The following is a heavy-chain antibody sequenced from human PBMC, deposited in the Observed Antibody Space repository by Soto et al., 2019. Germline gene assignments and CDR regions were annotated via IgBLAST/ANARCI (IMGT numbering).Heavy chain of an antibody. CDR2: ISYDGSNK. CDR1: GFTFSSYG. V-gene: IGHV3-30*18. J-gene: IGHJ4*02. CDR3: AKVAKVLGPTVSALDY. D-gene: IGHD4-17*01. Sequence: SGFTFSSYGMHWVRQAPGKGLEWVAVISYDGSNKYYADSVKGRFTISRDNSKNSLYLHMNSLRAEDTAVFYCAKVAKVLGPTVSALDYWGQGTLVTVSS.